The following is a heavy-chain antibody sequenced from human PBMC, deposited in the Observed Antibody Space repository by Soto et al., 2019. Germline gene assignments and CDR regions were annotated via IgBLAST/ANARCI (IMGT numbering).Heavy chain of an antibody. D-gene: IGHD3-16*01. J-gene: IGHJ6*02. Sequence: SETLSLTCAVSGGSISSGGYSWSWIRQPPGKGLEWIGYIYHSGSTYYNPSLKSRVTISVDRSKNQFSLKLSSVTAADTAVYYCAREDLGVGYYYGMDVWGQGTTVTVSS. CDR3: AREDLGVGYYYGMDV. CDR1: GGSISSGGYS. V-gene: IGHV4-30-2*01. CDR2: IYHSGST.